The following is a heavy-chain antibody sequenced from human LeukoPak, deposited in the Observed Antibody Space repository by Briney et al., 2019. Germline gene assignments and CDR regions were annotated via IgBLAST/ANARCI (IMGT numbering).Heavy chain of an antibody. CDR2: IYTSGST. Sequence: SETLSLTCTVSGGSISSYYWSWIRQPAGKGLEWIGRIYTSGSTNYNPSLKSRLTRSVDTSMNQFSMKLSSVTAADTAVYYCARDLLGSGWYGGFDYWGQGTLVTVSS. CDR3: ARDLLGSGWYGGFDY. J-gene: IGHJ4*02. CDR1: GGSISSYY. D-gene: IGHD6-19*01. V-gene: IGHV4-4*07.